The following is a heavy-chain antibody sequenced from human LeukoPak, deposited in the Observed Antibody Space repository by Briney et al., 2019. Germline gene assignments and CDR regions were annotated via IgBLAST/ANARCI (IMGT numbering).Heavy chain of an antibody. CDR1: GFTFSSYA. D-gene: IGHD3-22*01. J-gene: IGHJ4*02. CDR2: ISGSGGST. Sequence: GGSLRLSCAASGFTFSSYAMSWVRQAPGKGLEWVSAISGSGGSTYYADSVKGRFIISRDNSKNTLYLQMNSLRAEDTAVYYCAKGRFDYYDSSGYSYFDYWGQGTLVTVSS. V-gene: IGHV3-23*01. CDR3: AKGRFDYYDSSGYSYFDY.